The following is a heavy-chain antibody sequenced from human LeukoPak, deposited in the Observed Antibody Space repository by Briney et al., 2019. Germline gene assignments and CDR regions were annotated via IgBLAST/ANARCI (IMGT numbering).Heavy chain of an antibody. CDR2: INSIGSS. Sequence: SETLSLTCSVSGDSVSSSPYFWGWIRQPPGKGLEWIGNINSIGSSSDNPSLKSRVTMSVDTSKNQFSLKMTSVTAADTAVYYCAGLSKGRYFDYIFDYWGQGTLVTVSS. D-gene: IGHD3-9*01. CDR3: AGLSKGRYFDYIFDY. V-gene: IGHV4-39*01. J-gene: IGHJ4*02. CDR1: GDSVSSSPYF.